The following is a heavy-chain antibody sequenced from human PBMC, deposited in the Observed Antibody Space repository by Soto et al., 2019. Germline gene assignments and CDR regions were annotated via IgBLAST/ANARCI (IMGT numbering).Heavy chain of an antibody. CDR1: GYGFTSYW. CDR3: ARLGAYCSGGDCFGMDV. D-gene: IGHD2-15*01. Sequence: GESLKISSKGCGYGFTSYWIGWVRQMPGQGVEWMGIIYPGNSDTRYTPSFQGQVTIPADKSISTAYLQWGSLKASDTAMYYCARLGAYCSGGDCFGMDVWGQGTTVTVSS. J-gene: IGHJ6*02. CDR2: IYPGNSDT. V-gene: IGHV5-51*01.